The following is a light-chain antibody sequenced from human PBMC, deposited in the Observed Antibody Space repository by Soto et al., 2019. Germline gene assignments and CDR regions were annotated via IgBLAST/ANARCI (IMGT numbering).Light chain of an antibody. J-gene: IGLJ3*02. CDR1: SSDVGGYNY. CDR3: ISYAGSDSVL. Sequence: QSVLTQPPSVSGSPGQSLTISCTGTSSDVGGYNYVSWYHHHPGKAPKLIIYEVFKRPSGVPDRFSGSKSGNTASLTVSGLQAEDEADYYCISYAGSDSVLFGGGTKLTVL. V-gene: IGLV2-8*01. CDR2: EVF.